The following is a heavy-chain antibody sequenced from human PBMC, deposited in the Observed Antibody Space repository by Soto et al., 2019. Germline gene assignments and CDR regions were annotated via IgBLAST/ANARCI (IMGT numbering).Heavy chain of an antibody. CDR1: CYAFTPHG. Sequence: APVKVSFKGSCYAFTPHGITWVRQAPGQGLEWMGWISAHNGNTNYAQKLQGRVTVTRDTSTSTAYMELRSLRSDDTAVYYCARGRYGDYWGQGALVTVSS. CDR2: ISAHNGNT. J-gene: IGHJ4*02. D-gene: IGHD1-1*01. V-gene: IGHV1-18*01. CDR3: ARGRYGDY.